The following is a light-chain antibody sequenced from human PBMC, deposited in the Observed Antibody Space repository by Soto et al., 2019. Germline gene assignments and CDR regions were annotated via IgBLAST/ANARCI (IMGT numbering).Light chain of an antibody. Sequence: QSALTQPASVSGSPGQSITISCTGTSSDVGGYNYVSWYQQHPGKAPKLMIYDVSNRPSGVSNRFSGSKSGNTASLTISGLQAEDEADYYCSLNTSSSTVVFGGGTKLTVL. CDR2: DVS. J-gene: IGLJ2*01. CDR1: SSDVGGYNY. CDR3: SLNTSSSTVV. V-gene: IGLV2-14*01.